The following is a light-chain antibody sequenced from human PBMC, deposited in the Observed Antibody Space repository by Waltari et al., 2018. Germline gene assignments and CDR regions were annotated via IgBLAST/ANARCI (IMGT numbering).Light chain of an antibody. CDR2: EVS. J-gene: IGLJ2*01. CDR3: SSYTSSSTLVV. CDR1: SSDVGGYNY. Sequence: QSALTQPASVSGSPGQSITISCTGTSSDVGGYNYVSWYQQHPGKAPKLMIYEVSNRPAGGSNRFSGSKSGNTASLTISGLQAEDEADYYRSSYTSSSTLVVFGGGTKLTVL. V-gene: IGLV2-14*01.